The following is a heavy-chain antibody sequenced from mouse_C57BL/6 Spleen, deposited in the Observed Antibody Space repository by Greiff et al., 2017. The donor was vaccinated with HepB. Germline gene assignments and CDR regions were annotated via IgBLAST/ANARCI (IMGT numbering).Heavy chain of an antibody. J-gene: IGHJ2*01. D-gene: IGHD3-2*02. CDR2: IYWDDDK. V-gene: IGHV8-12*01. Sequence: QVTLKESGPGILQSSQTLSLTCSFSGFSLSTSGMGVSWIRQPSGKGLEWLAHIYWDDDKRYNPSLKSRLTISKDTSRNQVFLKITSVDTADTATYYCARGKTAQATYYFDYWGQGTTLTVSS. CDR3: ARGKTAQATYYFDY. CDR1: GFSLSTSGMG.